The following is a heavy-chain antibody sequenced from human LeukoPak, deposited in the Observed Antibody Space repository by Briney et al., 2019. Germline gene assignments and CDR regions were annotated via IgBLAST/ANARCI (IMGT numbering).Heavy chain of an antibody. CDR1: GGSINSYY. CDR3: ARDTGYSWTSRYFDL. D-gene: IGHD5-12*01. J-gene: IGHJ2*01. V-gene: IGHV4-59*12. Sequence: SETLCLTCTVSGGSINSYYWSWIQQPPGKGLEWIGYIYHSGSTYYNPSLKSRVTISVDRSKNQFSLKLSSVTAADTAVYYCARDTGYSWTSRYFDLWGRGTLVTVSS. CDR2: IYHSGST.